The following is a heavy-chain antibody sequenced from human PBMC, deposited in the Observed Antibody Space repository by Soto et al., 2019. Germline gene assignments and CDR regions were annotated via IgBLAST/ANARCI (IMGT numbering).Heavy chain of an antibody. CDR1: GGFVSSGSYY. D-gene: IGHD1-1*01. CDR3: ARVERGTATTVVDAFDI. Sequence: SETLSLTCAVYGGFVSSGSYYWSWIRQPPGKGLEWIGEMSHSGGTHFNPSLRSRVTISVDTSKNQFSLKMSSVTAADTALYYCARVERGTATTVVDAFDIWGPGTMVTVSS. V-gene: IGHV4-61*01. J-gene: IGHJ3*02. CDR2: MSHSGGT.